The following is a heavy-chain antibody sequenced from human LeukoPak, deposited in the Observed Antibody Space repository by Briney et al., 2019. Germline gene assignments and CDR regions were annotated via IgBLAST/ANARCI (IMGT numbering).Heavy chain of an antibody. J-gene: IGHJ4*02. V-gene: IGHV4-34*01. CDR2: INHSGST. D-gene: IGHD2-2*02. CDR1: GGSFSGYY. CDR3: AIQNLDTVVVPAAIEYFDY. Sequence: PSETLSLTCAVYGGSFSGYYWSWIRQPPGKGLEWIGGINHSGSTNYNPSLKSRVTISVDTSKNQFSLKLSSVTAADTAVYYCAIQNLDTVVVPAAIEYFDYWGQGTLVTVSS.